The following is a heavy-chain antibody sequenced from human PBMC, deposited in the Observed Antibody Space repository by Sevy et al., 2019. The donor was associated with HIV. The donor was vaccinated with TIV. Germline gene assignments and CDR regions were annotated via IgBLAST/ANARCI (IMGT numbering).Heavy chain of an antibody. V-gene: IGHV1-18*01. J-gene: IGHJ3*01. CDR1: GYTFVNYA. CDR2: ISVDNANT. D-gene: IGHD6-19*01. CDR3: ARVAVADHDALDV. Sequence: ASVKVSCKASGYTFVNYAMSWVRQAPGQGLEWMGWISVDNANTNHAQMFQGRVTLTTDTSTRTAYMELRSLRSDDTAVYYCARVAVADHDALDVWGQGTLVTVSS.